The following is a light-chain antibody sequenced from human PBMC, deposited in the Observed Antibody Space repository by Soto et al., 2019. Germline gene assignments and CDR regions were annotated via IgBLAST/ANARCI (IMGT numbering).Light chain of an antibody. CDR2: DAS. V-gene: IGKV3-11*01. Sequence: EIVLTQSPATLSLSPGERATLSCRASQSVSSYLAWYQQKPGQAPRLLIYDASNRANGIPARFSGSGSGTDFTLTISSLEPEDFAVYYCQQRSNWHRLTFGGGTKVEIK. CDR1: QSVSSY. J-gene: IGKJ4*01. CDR3: QQRSNWHRLT.